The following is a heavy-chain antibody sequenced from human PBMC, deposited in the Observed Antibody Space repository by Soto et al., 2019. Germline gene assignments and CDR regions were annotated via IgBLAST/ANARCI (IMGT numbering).Heavy chain of an antibody. J-gene: IGHJ4*02. CDR3: ARDSAVDTAMIHLFDY. Sequence: QVQLVESGGGVVQPGRSLRLSFAASGFTFSSYAMHWVRQAPGKELEWVAVISYDGSNKYYADSVKGRFTISRDNSKKTLYLQMNSLRAEDTAVYYCARDSAVDTAMIHLFDYWGQGTLVTVSS. CDR1: GFTFSSYA. V-gene: IGHV3-30-3*01. D-gene: IGHD5-18*01. CDR2: ISYDGSNK.